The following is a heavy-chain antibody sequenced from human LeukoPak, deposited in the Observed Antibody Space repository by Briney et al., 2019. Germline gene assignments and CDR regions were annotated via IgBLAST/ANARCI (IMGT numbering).Heavy chain of an antibody. Sequence: SGTLSLTCTVSGGSISSYYWNWIRQPPGKGLEWIGYIYYSGSTNYNPSLMSRVTISVDTSKNQFSLKLSSVTAADTAVYYCARMVRGYTDWFDPWGQGTPVTVSS. D-gene: IGHD3-10*01. CDR3: ARMVRGYTDWFDP. CDR1: GGSISSYY. V-gene: IGHV4-59*01. CDR2: IYYSGST. J-gene: IGHJ5*02.